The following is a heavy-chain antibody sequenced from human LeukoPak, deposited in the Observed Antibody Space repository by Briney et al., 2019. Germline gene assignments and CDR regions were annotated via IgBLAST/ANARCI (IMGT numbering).Heavy chain of an antibody. V-gene: IGHV4-31*03. D-gene: IGHD6-13*01. CDR3: ASTIAAAGWYNWFDP. Sequence: SETLSLTCIVSGGSINSGAYFWSWIRQHPGKGLEWIGYIYYRGITYYHPSLKSRVTISVDTAKNQFSLKLSSVTAADTAVYYCASTIAAAGWYNWFDPWGQGTLVTVSS. J-gene: IGHJ5*02. CDR1: GGSINSGAYF. CDR2: IYYRGIT.